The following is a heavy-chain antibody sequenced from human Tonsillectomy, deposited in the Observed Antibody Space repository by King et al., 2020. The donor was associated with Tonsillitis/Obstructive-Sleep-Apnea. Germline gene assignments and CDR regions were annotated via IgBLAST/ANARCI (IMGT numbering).Heavy chain of an antibody. CDR3: NRDRLQSLRVNYYYYLDV. CDR1: GFTFSNAW. CDR2: IKSKTDDGTT. Sequence: QLVQSGGGLVKPGGSLRLSCAASGFTFSNAWMSWVRQAPGKGLEWVGRIKSKTDDGTTDYAAPVKGRFTISRDDSKNTLYLQINSLKTEDTAVYYCNRDRLQSLRVNYYYYLDVWGKGTRVTVSS. J-gene: IGHJ6*03. V-gene: IGHV3-15*01. D-gene: IGHD5-12*01.